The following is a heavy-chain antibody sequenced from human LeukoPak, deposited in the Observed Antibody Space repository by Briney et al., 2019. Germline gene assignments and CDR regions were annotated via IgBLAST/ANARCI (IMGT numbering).Heavy chain of an antibody. V-gene: IGHV3-7*04. CDR3: ARVAATATGAYDI. CDR2: IKQDGSEK. J-gene: IGHJ3*02. D-gene: IGHD6-25*01. Sequence: GGSLRLSCAASGVTFSNYWMSWVRQAPGRGLEWVTSIKQDGSEKNYVDSVKGRFTISRDNAKNSLYLQMDSLRAEDTAVYYCARVAATATGAYDIWGQGTMVTVSS. CDR1: GVTFSNYW.